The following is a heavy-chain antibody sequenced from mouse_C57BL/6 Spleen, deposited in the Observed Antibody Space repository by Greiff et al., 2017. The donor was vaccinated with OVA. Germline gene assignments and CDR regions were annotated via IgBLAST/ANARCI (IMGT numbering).Heavy chain of an antibody. V-gene: IGHV5-4*01. CDR3: ARDYYGSSYYAMDY. D-gene: IGHD1-1*01. J-gene: IGHJ4*01. CDR1: GFTFSSYA. Sequence: EVQLVESGGGLVKPGGSLKLSCAASGFTFSSYAMSWVRQTPEKRLEWVATISDGGSYTYYPDNVKGRFTISRDNAKNNLYLQMSHLKSEDTAMYYGARDYYGSSYYAMDYWGQGTSVTVSS. CDR2: ISDGGSYT.